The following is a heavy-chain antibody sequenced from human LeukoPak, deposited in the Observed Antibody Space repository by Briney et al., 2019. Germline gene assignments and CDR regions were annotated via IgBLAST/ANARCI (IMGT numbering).Heavy chain of an antibody. CDR1: GFTFSRYE. CDR2: LSSSGSTI. Sequence: PGGSLRLLCAPSGFTFSRYEMNWVRQATGKGLEGVSYLSSSGSTIYYADSVKGRFTISRDNAKNPMYLQMNSLRDEDTAVYYCERDGDSSSWYDYWGQGTLVTVSS. V-gene: IGHV3-48*03. CDR3: ERDGDSSSWYDY. D-gene: IGHD6-13*01. J-gene: IGHJ4*02.